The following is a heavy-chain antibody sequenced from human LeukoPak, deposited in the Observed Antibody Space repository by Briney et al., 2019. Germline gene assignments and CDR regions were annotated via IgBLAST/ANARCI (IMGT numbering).Heavy chain of an antibody. V-gene: IGHV4-39*01. CDR2: IYYSGST. CDR3: ASAPLTSFDY. J-gene: IGHJ4*02. CDR1: GGSISSSSYY. Sequence: PSETLSLTCTVSGGSISSSSYYWGWIRQPPGKGLEWIGSIYYSGSTYYNPSLKSRVTISVDTSKNQFSLKLSSVTAADTAVYYCASAPLTSFDYWGQGTLVTVSS. D-gene: IGHD4/OR15-4a*01.